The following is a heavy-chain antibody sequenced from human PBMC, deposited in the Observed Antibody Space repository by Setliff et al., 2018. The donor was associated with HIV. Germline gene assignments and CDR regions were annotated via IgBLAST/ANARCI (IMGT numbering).Heavy chain of an antibody. Sequence: PSETLSLTCTVSGDSISSGTYYWSWIRQPAGKGLEWIGRIYSSGSTNYNPSLESRVTISVDTSQNQFSLKLSSVTAADTAIYYCARRIYGNNPYFDYWSQGTLVTVSS. J-gene: IGHJ4*02. CDR1: GDSISSGTYY. D-gene: IGHD4-17*01. CDR2: IYSSGST. V-gene: IGHV4-61*02. CDR3: ARRIYGNNPYFDY.